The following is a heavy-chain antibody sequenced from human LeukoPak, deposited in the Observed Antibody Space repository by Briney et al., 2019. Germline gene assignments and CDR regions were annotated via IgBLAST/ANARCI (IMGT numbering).Heavy chain of an antibody. D-gene: IGHD5-24*01. CDR3: AREALDGYMDV. Sequence: SQTLSLTCTVSGGSISSGGYYWSWIRQHPGKGLEWIGYIYYSRSTYYNPCLNSRLTISVDTSKNQFSLKLSSVTAADTAVYYCAREALDGYMDVWGKGTTVTVSS. V-gene: IGHV4-31*03. J-gene: IGHJ6*03. CDR1: GGSISSGGYY. CDR2: IYYSRST.